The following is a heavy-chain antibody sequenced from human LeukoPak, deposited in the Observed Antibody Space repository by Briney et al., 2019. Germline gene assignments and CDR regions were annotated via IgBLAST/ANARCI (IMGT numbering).Heavy chain of an antibody. V-gene: IGHV3-74*01. CDR1: GFTFSNYW. CDR3: ARVFEGYSGYDFGY. Sequence: GGSLRLSCAASGFTFSNYWMHWVRQAPGKGLVWVSRINSDGSSTRYADSVKGRFTISRDNAKNTLYLQMNSLRAEDTAVYYCARVFEGYSGYDFGYWGQGTLVTVSS. D-gene: IGHD5-12*01. J-gene: IGHJ4*02. CDR2: INSDGSST.